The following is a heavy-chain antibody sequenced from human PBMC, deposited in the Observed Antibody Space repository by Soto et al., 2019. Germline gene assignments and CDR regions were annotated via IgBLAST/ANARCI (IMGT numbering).Heavy chain of an antibody. Sequence: SGPTLVNPTETLTLTCTFSGFSLSTSGMRVSWIRQAPGKALEWLARIDWDEDRFYSTSLKTRLTISKDTSKNQVVLTMTKMDPVDTATYYCARMRSDYDSRGLDYWGQGILVTVSS. CDR3: ARMRSDYDSRGLDY. V-gene: IGHV2-70*04. J-gene: IGHJ4*02. CDR1: GFSLSTSGMR. CDR2: IDWDEDR. D-gene: IGHD3-22*01.